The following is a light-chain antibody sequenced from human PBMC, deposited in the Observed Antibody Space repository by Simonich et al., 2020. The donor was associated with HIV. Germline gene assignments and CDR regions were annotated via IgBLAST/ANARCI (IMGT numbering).Light chain of an antibody. Sequence: DIVMTQSPDSLAMSLGERATINCKSSQSVLYSSNNKNYLAGYQQKPGQAPNLLIYWAASRESGVPDRFSGNGSGTDFTLTISSLQAEDVAVYYCQQYYITPQTFGQGTKVEIK. CDR1: QSVLYSSNNKNY. J-gene: IGKJ1*01. V-gene: IGKV4-1*01. CDR3: QQYYITPQT. CDR2: WAA.